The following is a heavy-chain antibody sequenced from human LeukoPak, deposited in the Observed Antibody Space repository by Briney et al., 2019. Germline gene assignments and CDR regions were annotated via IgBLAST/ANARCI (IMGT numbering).Heavy chain of an antibody. J-gene: IGHJ4*02. D-gene: IGHD2-15*01. CDR1: GGSISS. CDR3: ARGVVAAPQTFDY. Sequence: SETLSLTCTVSGGSISSFYWSWFYWSWIRQPPGKGLEWIGYIYFSGSSNYNPSLKSRVTISVDTSKNQFSLKLSSVTAADTAVYYCARGVVAAPQTFDYWGQGTLVTVSS. CDR2: IYFSGSS. V-gene: IGHV4-61*08.